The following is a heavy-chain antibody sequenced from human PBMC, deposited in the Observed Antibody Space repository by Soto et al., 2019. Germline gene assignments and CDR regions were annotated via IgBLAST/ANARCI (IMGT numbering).Heavy chain of an antibody. D-gene: IGHD6-13*01. CDR3: ARDLGSSWYFYYYGMDV. J-gene: IGHJ6*02. CDR2: ISAYNGNT. CDR1: GYTFTSYG. V-gene: IGHV1-18*01. Sequence: QVQLVQSGAEVKKPGASVKVSCKASGYTFTSYGIIWVRQAPGQGLEWMGWISAYNGNTNYAQKLQGRVTMTTDTSTSTAYMELRSLRSDDTAVYYCARDLGSSWYFYYYGMDVWGQGTTVTVSS.